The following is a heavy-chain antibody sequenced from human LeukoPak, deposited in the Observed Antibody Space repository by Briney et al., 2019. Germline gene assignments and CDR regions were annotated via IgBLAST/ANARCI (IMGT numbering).Heavy chain of an antibody. J-gene: IGHJ6*02. CDR2: IYYSGST. CDR3: ARRHPYYYGMDV. V-gene: IGHV4-39*01. CDR1: GGSISSSSYY. Sequence: SETLSLTCTVSGGSISSSSYYWGWIRQPPGKGLEWIGSIYYSGSTYYNPSLKSRVTISVDTSKNQFSLQLNSVTPEDTAVYYCARRHPYYYGMDVWGQGTTVTVSS.